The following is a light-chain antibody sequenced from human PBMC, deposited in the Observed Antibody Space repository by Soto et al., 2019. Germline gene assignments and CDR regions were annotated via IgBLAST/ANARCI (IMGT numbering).Light chain of an antibody. CDR3: QHRFNWPRT. Sequence: EIVLTQSPPTLSLSPGERVTLSCRASQSVSIFLAWYQQKVGQPPRLLIYDATKRATGVPVRFSGSGSGTDFTLNIRSLERADFAVYYCQHRFNWPRTFGKGTKLEI. CDR2: DAT. V-gene: IGKV3-11*01. CDR1: QSVSIF. J-gene: IGKJ2*01.